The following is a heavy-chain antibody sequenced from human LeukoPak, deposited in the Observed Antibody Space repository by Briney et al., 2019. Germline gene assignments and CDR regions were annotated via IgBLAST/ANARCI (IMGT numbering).Heavy chain of an antibody. V-gene: IGHV4-61*02. CDR2: IYTSGST. D-gene: IGHD2-2*01. J-gene: IGHJ3*02. CDR3: ARRRDIVVVPAATPPDAFDI. Sequence: SETLSLTCTVSGGSISSGSYYWSWIRQPAGKGLEWIGRIYTSGSTNYNPSLKSRVTISVDTSKNQFSLKLSSVTAADTAVYYCARRRDIVVVPAATPPDAFDIWGQGTMVTVSS. CDR1: GGSISSGSYY.